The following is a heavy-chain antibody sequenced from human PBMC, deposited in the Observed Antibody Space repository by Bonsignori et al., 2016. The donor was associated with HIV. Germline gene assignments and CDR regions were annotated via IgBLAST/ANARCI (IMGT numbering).Heavy chain of an antibody. CDR3: ARAKVGATFDY. J-gene: IGHJ4*02. V-gene: IGHV4-59*01. Sequence: WIRQPPGKGLEWIGYIYYSGSTNYNPSLKSRVTISVDTSKNQFSLKLSSVTAADTAVYYCARAKVGATFDYWGQGTLVTVSS. CDR2: IYYSGST. D-gene: IGHD1-26*01.